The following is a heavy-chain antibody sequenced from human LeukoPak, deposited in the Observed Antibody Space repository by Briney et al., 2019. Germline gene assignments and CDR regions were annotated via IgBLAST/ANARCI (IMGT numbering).Heavy chain of an antibody. CDR2: ISSSGSTI. J-gene: IGHJ2*01. Sequence: GGSLRLSCAASGFTFSSYEMNWVRQAPGKGLEWVSYISSSGSTIYYADSVKGRFTISRDNAKNTLYLQMNSLRAEDTAVYYCARDHYYDSSGPGRLPGGFDLWGRGTLVTVSS. CDR3: ARDHYYDSSGPGRLPGGFDL. V-gene: IGHV3-48*03. D-gene: IGHD3-22*01. CDR1: GFTFSSYE.